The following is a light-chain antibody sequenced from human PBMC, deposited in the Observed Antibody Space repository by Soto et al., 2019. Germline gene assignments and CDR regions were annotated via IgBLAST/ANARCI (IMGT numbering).Light chain of an antibody. CDR3: AAWDDSLNGVL. Sequence: QSVLTQPPSASGTPGQRVTISCSGSGSNIGSNTVNWYQQLPGPAPKLLIYTYNQRPSGVPDRFSGSKSGTSASLAISGLHSEDEADYYCAAWDDSLNGVLFGGGTKLTVL. V-gene: IGLV1-44*01. CDR2: TYN. CDR1: GSNIGSNT. J-gene: IGLJ2*01.